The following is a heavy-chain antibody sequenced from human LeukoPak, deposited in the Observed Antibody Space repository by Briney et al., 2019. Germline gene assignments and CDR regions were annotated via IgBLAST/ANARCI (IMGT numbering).Heavy chain of an antibody. CDR1: GFTFTRYT. CDR3: AKSEYSSSSGYFQH. V-gene: IGHV3-21*04. Sequence: PGGSLRLSCAASGFTFTRYTMNWVRQAPGKGLEWVSSFSGSSSFIFYADSVRGRFTISRDNAKNSLYLQMNSLRVEDMALYYCAKSEYSSSSGYFQHWGQGTLVTVSS. D-gene: IGHD6-6*01. CDR2: FSGSSSFI. J-gene: IGHJ1*01.